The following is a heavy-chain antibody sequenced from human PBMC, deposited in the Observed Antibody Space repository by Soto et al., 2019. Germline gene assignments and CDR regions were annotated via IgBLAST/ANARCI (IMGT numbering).Heavy chain of an antibody. V-gene: IGHV4-31*03. CDR1: GGSISSNDFY. Sequence: QVQLQESGPGLVKPSQTLSLTCIVSGGSISSNDFYWSWIRQHPGKGLEWIGYIYYSGNTYYNPSVKSRVTLLVDTSKNQFSRKVSSVTAADTAVYSCARLSVSWQSWFDPWGQGTLVTVSS. D-gene: IGHD6-13*01. J-gene: IGHJ5*02. CDR2: IYYSGNT. CDR3: ARLSVSWQSWFDP.